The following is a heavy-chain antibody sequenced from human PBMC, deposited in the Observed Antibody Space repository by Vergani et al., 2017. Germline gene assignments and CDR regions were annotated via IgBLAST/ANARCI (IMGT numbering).Heavy chain of an antibody. D-gene: IGHD5-18*01. V-gene: IGHV1-46*01. Sequence: QVQLVQSGAEVKKPGASVKVSCKASGYTFTSYYMHWVRQAPGQGLEWMGIINPSGGSTSYAQKFQGRVTMTRDTSTSTVCMELSSLRSEDTAVYYCARDYKGGYSYGSFDYWGQGTLVTVSS. CDR1: GYTFTSYY. J-gene: IGHJ4*02. CDR3: ARDYKGGYSYGSFDY. CDR2: INPSGGST.